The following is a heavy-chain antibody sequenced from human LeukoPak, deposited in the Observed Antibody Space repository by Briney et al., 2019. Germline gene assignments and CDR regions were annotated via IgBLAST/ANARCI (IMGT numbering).Heavy chain of an antibody. Sequence: ASVTVSCTASGYTFTGYHMHWVRQAPGQGLEWMGWINPNTGGTNYAQSFQGRVTMTRDTSISTSYMELSSLLSDDTALYYCARGGHGHTQNDYWGQGTLVTVSS. D-gene: IGHD5-24*01. J-gene: IGHJ4*02. CDR2: INPNTGGT. V-gene: IGHV1-2*02. CDR3: ARGGHGHTQNDY. CDR1: GYTFTGYH.